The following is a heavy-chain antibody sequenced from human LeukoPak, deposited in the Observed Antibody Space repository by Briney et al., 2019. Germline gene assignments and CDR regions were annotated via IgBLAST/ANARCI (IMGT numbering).Heavy chain of an antibody. CDR1: GGSFSGYY. D-gene: IGHD2-2*01. J-gene: IGHJ4*02. CDR3: ARGRVYGIVVVPPSFDY. V-gene: IGHV4-34*01. Sequence: SETLSLTCAVYGGSFSGYYWSWIRQPPGKGLEWIGGINHSGSTNYNPSLKSRVTISVDTSKNQFSLKLSSVTAADTAVYYCARGRVYGIVVVPPSFDYWGQGTLVTVSS. CDR2: INHSGST.